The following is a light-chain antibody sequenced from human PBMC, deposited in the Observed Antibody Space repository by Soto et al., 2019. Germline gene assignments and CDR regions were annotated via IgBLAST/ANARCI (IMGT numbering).Light chain of an antibody. Sequence: QSALTQPPSASGSPGQSVTISCTGTSSDVGGYNYVSWYQQHPGKAPKLMISEVSKRPAGVPDRLSGSKSGNTASLTVSGLQAEDDAHYYCSSFAGNNNLVFGGGTKLTVL. CDR2: EVS. CDR1: SSDVGGYNY. J-gene: IGLJ2*01. CDR3: SSFAGNNNLV. V-gene: IGLV2-8*01.